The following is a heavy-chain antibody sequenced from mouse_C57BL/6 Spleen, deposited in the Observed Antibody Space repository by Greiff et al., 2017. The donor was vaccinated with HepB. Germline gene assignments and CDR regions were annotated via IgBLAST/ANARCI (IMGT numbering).Heavy chain of an antibody. CDR3: ARFYYGSSYLDY. CDR2: INPSSGYT. V-gene: IGHV1-4*01. J-gene: IGHJ2*01. Sequence: QVQLQQSGAELARPGASVKMSCKASGYTFTSYTMHWVKQRPGQGLEWIGYINPSSGYTKYNQKFKDKATLTADKSSSTAYMQLSSLTSEDSAGYYCARFYYGSSYLDYWGQGTTLTVSS. CDR1: GYTFTSYT. D-gene: IGHD1-1*01.